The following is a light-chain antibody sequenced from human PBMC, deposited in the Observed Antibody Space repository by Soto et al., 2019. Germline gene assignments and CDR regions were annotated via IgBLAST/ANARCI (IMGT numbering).Light chain of an antibody. CDR2: DAS. V-gene: IGKV3-11*01. Sequence: EVVLTQSPATLSLSPGERATLSCRASQSVSSYLAWYQQKPGQAPRLLIYDASTRATDIPARFSGSGSGTDFTLIVSSLEPEDFAVYYCQQRLHWPLTFGQGTRLEI. CDR3: QQRLHWPLT. CDR1: QSVSSY. J-gene: IGKJ5*01.